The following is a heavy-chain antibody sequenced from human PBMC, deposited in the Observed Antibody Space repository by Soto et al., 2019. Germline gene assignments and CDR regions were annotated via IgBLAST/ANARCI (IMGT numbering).Heavy chain of an antibody. D-gene: IGHD3-9*01. Sequence: SETLSLTCAVSGGSISSGGYSWSWIRQPPGKGLEWIGYIYHSGSTYYNPSLESRVTISVDRSKNQFSLKLSSVTAADTAVYYCASNYYDILTGYPIYGMDVWGQGATVSVSS. CDR1: GGSISSGGYS. CDR3: ASNYYDILTGYPIYGMDV. J-gene: IGHJ6*02. CDR2: IYHSGST. V-gene: IGHV4-30-2*01.